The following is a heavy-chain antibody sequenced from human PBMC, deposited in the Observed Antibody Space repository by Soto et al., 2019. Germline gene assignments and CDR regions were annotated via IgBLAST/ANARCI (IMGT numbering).Heavy chain of an antibody. D-gene: IGHD3-16*01. V-gene: IGHV4-31*01. CDR3: ARDRVMLTFGGASEEWGIDS. J-gene: IGHJ4*02. CDR2: IFYSGPT. Sequence: QVQLQASGPGLVKPSQTLSLTCTVPGDSITSGGHYWGRIRQLPGKGLEWSGDIFYSGPTYYNPHRKSLVTRSVDTSKNPFSLKLSSVTAADTAVYYCARDRVMLTFGGASEEWGIDSWGPGTLVTVSS. CDR1: GDSITSGGHY.